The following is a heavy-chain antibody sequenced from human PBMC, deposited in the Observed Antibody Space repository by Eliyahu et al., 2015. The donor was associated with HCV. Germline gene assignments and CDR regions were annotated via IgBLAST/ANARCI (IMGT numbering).Heavy chain of an antibody. CDR1: GFTFNDHY. CDR3: SRVPVTYYSHDF. Sequence: EVQLVESGGGLVQPGGSLRLSCAASGFTFNDHYXDWVRQPPGKGLEWVGRSRNKANSYTTEYAASVKGRFTISRDDSQNLLFLQMNSLETEDTAVYYCSRVPVTYYSHDFWGRGTLVTVSS. V-gene: IGHV3-72*01. CDR2: SRNKANSYTT. D-gene: IGHD4-17*01. J-gene: IGHJ4*02.